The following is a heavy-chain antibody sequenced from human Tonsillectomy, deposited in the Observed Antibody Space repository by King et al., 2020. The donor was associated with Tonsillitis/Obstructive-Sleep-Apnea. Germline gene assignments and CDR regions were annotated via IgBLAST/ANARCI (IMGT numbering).Heavy chain of an antibody. D-gene: IGHD6-13*01. V-gene: IGHV2-26*01. CDR3: ERLSYWSISSCSPPYNSNHRDGAYYYLHV. CDR2: IFSNEEK. CDR1: GFSLSNARMG. Sequence: ITLKESGAVLVKPTETLTLTCTVSGFSLSNARMGVSWIRQPPGKALEWLAHIFSNEEKSYSTSLKRRLTISKDTSRSQVVLTMTNMDPEDTDTYYCERLSYWSISSCSPPYNSNHRDGAYYYLHVWGKGTTVTVSS. J-gene: IGHJ6*03.